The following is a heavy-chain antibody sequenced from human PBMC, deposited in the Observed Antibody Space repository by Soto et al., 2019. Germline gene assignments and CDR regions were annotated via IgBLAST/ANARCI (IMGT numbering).Heavy chain of an antibody. V-gene: IGHV4-59*01. CDR2: IYYSGST. Sequence: SETLSLTCTVSGGSISSYYWSWIRQPPGKGQEWIGYIYYSGSTNYNPSLKSRVTISVDTSKNQFALKLSSVTAADTPVYYCARGGNWYYYASSGYWDYWGQGTLVTVSS. CDR3: ARGGNWYYYASSGYWDY. D-gene: IGHD3-22*01. J-gene: IGHJ4*02. CDR1: GGSISSYY.